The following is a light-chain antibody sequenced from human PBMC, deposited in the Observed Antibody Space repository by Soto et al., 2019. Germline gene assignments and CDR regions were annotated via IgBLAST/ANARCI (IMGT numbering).Light chain of an antibody. CDR2: VAS. V-gene: IGKV1-17*01. CDR1: QGIRND. Sequence: DIQMTQSPSSLSASVGDRVTITCRTSQGIRNDVGWYQQKPGQAPKRLIYVASRLESGVPSRFSGSGFGTEFTLTISSLQPEDFATYYCLQHNHYPWTFGQGTKVEIK. J-gene: IGKJ1*01. CDR3: LQHNHYPWT.